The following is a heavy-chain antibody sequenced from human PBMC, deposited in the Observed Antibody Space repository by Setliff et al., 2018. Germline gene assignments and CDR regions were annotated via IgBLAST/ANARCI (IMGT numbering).Heavy chain of an antibody. D-gene: IGHD2-8*01. CDR2: LRIGLSN. Sequence: SETLSLTCTVSGDSVSSDRFHWGWFRQSAGKGLEWIGRLRIGLSNIYNPSLASRVTISVDTSKNQFSLKLDSVTAADTAVYYCARDPVDGHGHFDYWGQGTLVTVSS. CDR1: GDSVSSDRFH. J-gene: IGHJ4*02. CDR3: ARDPVDGHGHFDY. V-gene: IGHV4-61*02.